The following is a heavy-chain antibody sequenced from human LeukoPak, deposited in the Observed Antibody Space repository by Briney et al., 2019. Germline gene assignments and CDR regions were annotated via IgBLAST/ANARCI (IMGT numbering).Heavy chain of an antibody. D-gene: IGHD6-6*01. J-gene: IGHJ4*02. Sequence: GGSLRLSCAASGFIFTTYSMSWVRQAPGKGLEWVSSIDTSSSDIYYADSVKGRFTISRDNAKNSLYLQMNSLRAEDTAVYYCAREFEYRTSGAGYWGQGTLVTVSS. V-gene: IGHV3-21*01. CDR1: GFIFTTYS. CDR3: AREFEYRTSGAGY. CDR2: IDTSSSDI.